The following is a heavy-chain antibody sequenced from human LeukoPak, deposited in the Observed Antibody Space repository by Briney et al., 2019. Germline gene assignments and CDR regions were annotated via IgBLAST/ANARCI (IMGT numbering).Heavy chain of an antibody. D-gene: IGHD6-6*01. CDR2: ISSNGGST. CDR1: GFTFSSYG. CDR3: ARGPYSSSYNWFDP. V-gene: IGHV3-64*01. J-gene: IGHJ5*02. Sequence: GGSLRLSCAASGFTFSSYGMHWVRQAPGKGLEYVSAISSNGGSTYYANSVKGRFTISRDNSKNTLYLQMGSLRAEDMAVYYCARGPYSSSYNWFDPWGQGTLVTVSS.